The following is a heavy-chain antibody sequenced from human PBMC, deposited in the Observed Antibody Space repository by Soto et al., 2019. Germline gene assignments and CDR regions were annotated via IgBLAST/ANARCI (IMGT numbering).Heavy chain of an antibody. CDR3: AGRDGYKIFDY. Sequence: QVQPVQSGAEVKKPGSSVKVSCKASGGTLSSYAISWVRQAPGQGLEWMGGIIPIFGTANCAQKFQGRITITADDSTSTAYMELSSLRSEDTAVYYGAGRDGYKIFDYWGQGTLFTVSS. CDR1: GGTLSSYA. V-gene: IGHV1-69*12. CDR2: IIPIFGTA. D-gene: IGHD1-1*01. J-gene: IGHJ4*02.